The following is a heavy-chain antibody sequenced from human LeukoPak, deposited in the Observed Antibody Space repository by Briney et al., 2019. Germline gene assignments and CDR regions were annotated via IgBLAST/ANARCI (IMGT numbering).Heavy chain of an antibody. CDR2: IGASGVDT. CDR3: ARRPRDTSGYYLGAFEA. J-gene: IGHJ3*01. CDR1: GFTFSSYA. D-gene: IGHD3-22*01. V-gene: IGHV3-23*01. Sequence: GGSLRLSCEASGFTFSSYAMTWVRQAPERGLEWVSAIGASGVDTYYADSVKGRFTISRDNAKNTLYLHMTSLGAEDTAVYFCARRPRDTSGYYLGAFEAWGQGTTVTVSS.